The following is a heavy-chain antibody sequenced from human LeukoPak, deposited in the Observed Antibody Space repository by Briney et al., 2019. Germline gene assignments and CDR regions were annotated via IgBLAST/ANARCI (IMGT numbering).Heavy chain of an antibody. V-gene: IGHV3-23*01. CDR1: GFTFSSYA. J-gene: IGHJ4*02. Sequence: GGSLRLSCAASGFTFSSYAMSWVRQAPGKGLEWVSAISGSGGSTYYADSVKGRFTISRDNSKNTLYLQMNSLRAEDTAVYYCAKDGPKTYYDFWSGYSHFDYWGQGTLVTVSS. D-gene: IGHD3-3*01. CDR3: AKDGPKTYYDFWSGYSHFDY. CDR2: ISGSGGST.